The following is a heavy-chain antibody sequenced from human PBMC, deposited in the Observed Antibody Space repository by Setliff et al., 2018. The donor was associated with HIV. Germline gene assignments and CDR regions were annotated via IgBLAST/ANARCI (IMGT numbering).Heavy chain of an antibody. J-gene: IGHJ6*02. D-gene: IGHD5-12*01. CDR3: ARGDGYRSNDAYYDSGMDV. V-gene: IGHV4-59*01. Sequence: ETLSLTCKVSGASISSYYWSWVRQPPGKGLEWVGYIYNSGYSNSKPSLKSRVTMSLDTSKNQFSLELTSVTAADTAVYFCARGDGYRSNDAYYDSGMDVWGQGITVTVS. CDR1: GASISSYY. CDR2: IYNSGYS.